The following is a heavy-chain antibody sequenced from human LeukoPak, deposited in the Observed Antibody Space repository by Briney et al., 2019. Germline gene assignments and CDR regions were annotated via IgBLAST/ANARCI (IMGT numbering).Heavy chain of an antibody. CDR1: GFTFSSYA. Sequence: GGSLRLSCAASGFTFSSYAMSWVRQAPGKGLEWVSAISGSGGSTHYADSVKGRFTISRDNYKNTLYLQMNSPRAEDTAVYYCAKDHLGYCSGGSCPNDYWGQGTLVTVSS. CDR3: AKDHLGYCSGGSCPNDY. J-gene: IGHJ4*02. V-gene: IGHV3-23*01. CDR2: ISGSGGST. D-gene: IGHD2-15*01.